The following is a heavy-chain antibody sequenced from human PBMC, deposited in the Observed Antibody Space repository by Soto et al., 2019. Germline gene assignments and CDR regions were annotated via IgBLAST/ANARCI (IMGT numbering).Heavy chain of an antibody. CDR1: GFTFSSYD. CDR3: ARDVYGSGSYYNGIRYYYGMDV. J-gene: IGHJ6*02. CDR2: IISSGSSI. Sequence: GGSLRLSCAASGFTFSSYDMNWVRQAPGKGLEWVSYIISSGSSIFYGDSVKGRFTISRDNAKNSLYLQMNSLRAEDTAVYYCARDVYGSGSYYNGIRYYYGMDVWGQGTTVTVSS. D-gene: IGHD3-10*01. V-gene: IGHV3-48*03.